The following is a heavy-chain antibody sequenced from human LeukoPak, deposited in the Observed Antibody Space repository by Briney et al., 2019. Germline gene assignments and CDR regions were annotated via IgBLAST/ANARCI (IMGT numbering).Heavy chain of an antibody. CDR3: AREMKYSSSWSHFDY. J-gene: IGHJ4*02. CDR2: IWYDGSNK. CDR1: GFTFSSYG. D-gene: IGHD6-13*01. Sequence: GRSLTLSCAASGFTFSSYGMHWVRQAPGKGLEWVAVIWYDGSNKYYADSVKSRFTISRDNSKNTLYLQMNSLRAEDTAVYYCAREMKYSSSWSHFDYWGQGTLVTVSS. V-gene: IGHV3-33*01.